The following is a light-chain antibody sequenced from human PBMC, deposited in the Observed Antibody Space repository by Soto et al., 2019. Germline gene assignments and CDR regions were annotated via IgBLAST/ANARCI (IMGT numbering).Light chain of an antibody. CDR1: SGHSSYA. J-gene: IGLJ2*01. CDR3: QTWGTGFQV. CDR2: LNNDGSH. Sequence: QLVLTQSPSASASLGASVKLTCTLSSGHSSYAIAWHQKQPGKGPRYLMDLNNDGSHTKGDGIPDRLSGSSSGAERYLIISSLQSEDEADYYCQTWGTGFQVFGGGTQLTVL. V-gene: IGLV4-69*01.